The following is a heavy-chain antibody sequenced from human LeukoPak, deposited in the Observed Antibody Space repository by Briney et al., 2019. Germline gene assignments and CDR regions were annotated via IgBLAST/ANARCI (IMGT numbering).Heavy chain of an antibody. CDR3: ARVGAPGDY. CDR2: TIPILGIA. J-gene: IGHJ4*02. V-gene: IGHV1-69*04. D-gene: IGHD1-26*01. CDR1: GGTFSSYA. Sequence: ASVKVSCKASGGTFSSYAISWVRQAPGQGLEWMGRTIPILGIANYAQKFQGRVTITADKSTSTAYMELSSLRSEDTAVYYCARVGAPGDYWGQGTLVTVSS.